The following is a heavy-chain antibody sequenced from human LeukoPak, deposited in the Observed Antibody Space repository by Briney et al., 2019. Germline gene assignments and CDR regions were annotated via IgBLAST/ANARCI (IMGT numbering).Heavy chain of an antibody. V-gene: IGHV4-39*07. CDR2: IYFSGST. Sequence: SETLSLTCTVSGGSISSSSYYWVWIRQPPGKGLEWIGSIYFSGSTYYNPSLKSRVSISVDTSKNQFSLKLSSVTAADTAVYYCARGSGSSESNWFDPWGQGTLVTVSS. J-gene: IGHJ5*02. CDR3: ARGSGSSESNWFDP. D-gene: IGHD3-10*01. CDR1: GGSISSSSYY.